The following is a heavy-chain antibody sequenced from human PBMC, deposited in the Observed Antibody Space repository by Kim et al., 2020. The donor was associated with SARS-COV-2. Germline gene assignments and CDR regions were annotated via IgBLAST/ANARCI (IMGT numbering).Heavy chain of an antibody. CDR1: GFSTTNYG. CDR3: TRDKEDPYDAFDM. J-gene: IGHJ3*02. CDR2: ITFSGSFT. V-gene: IGHV3-21*01. Sequence: GGSLRLSCEASGFSTTNYGMDWIRQAPGKGLEWVAGITFSGSFTYYANSVKGRFTISRDNTKNSLYLQMNSLGADDTAIYYCTRDKEDPYDAFDMWGQGTMVSVSS.